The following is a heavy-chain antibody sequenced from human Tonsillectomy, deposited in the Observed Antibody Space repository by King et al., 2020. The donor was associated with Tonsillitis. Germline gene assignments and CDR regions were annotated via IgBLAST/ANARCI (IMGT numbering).Heavy chain of an antibody. D-gene: IGHD6-19*01. J-gene: IGHJ4*02. CDR3: AKARKWLARHGIGY. V-gene: IGHV3-30*02. CDR1: GFTFSSYG. CDR2: IRYDGSNK. Sequence: VQLVESGGGVVQPGGSLRLSCAASGFTFSSYGMHWVRQAPGKGLEWVAFIRYDGSNKYYADSVKGRFTISRDNSKNTLYLQMNSLRAEDTAVYYCAKARKWLARHGIGYWGQGTLVTVSS.